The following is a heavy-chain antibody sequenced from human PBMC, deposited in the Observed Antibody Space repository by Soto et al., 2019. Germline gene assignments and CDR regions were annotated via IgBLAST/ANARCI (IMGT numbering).Heavy chain of an antibody. CDR2: IKSKSDGGTTT. D-gene: IGHD3-22*01. V-gene: IGHV3-11*01. J-gene: IGHJ4*02. Sequence: GGSLRLSCAASGFTFSDAWMSWVRQAPGKGLDWVGRIKSKSDGGTTTYYADSVKGRFTISRDNANHSLYLQMNSLRVADTAVYYCARWEVVTGLDYWGQGTLVTVSS. CDR3: ARWEVVTGLDY. CDR1: GFTFSDAW.